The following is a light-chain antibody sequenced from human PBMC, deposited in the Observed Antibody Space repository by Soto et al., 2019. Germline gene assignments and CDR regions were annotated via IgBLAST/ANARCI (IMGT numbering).Light chain of an antibody. CDR3: QQNSNTWT. CDR2: AAS. Sequence: DIQMTQSPSSLSASVGDRVTISCRASQSIDTFLNWFQQKPGKAPKLLIYAASSLQGGVPSRFSGSGSGTDFTLTIRSLQPEDFATYYCQQNSNTWTFGQGTKVDIK. V-gene: IGKV1-39*01. CDR1: QSIDTF. J-gene: IGKJ1*01.